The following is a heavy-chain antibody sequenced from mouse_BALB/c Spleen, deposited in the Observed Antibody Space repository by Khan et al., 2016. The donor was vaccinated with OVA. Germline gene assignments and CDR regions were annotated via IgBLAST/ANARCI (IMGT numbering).Heavy chain of an antibody. Sequence: QVQLQQSGPGLVQPSQSLSITCTVSGFSLTSYGVHWVRQSPGKGLEWLGVIWSGGTTDYNAPFISRLSISNDNSKNQVFFKMNSRQANDTANYYCARNYDYDEGLAYWGQGTLVTGSA. D-gene: IGHD2-4*01. J-gene: IGHJ3*01. CDR2: IWSGGTT. CDR3: ARNYDYDEGLAY. V-gene: IGHV2-2*02. CDR1: GFSLTSYG.